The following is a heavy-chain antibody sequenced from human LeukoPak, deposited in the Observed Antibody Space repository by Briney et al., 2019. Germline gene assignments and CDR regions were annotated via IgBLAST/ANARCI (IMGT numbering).Heavy chain of an antibody. D-gene: IGHD3-22*01. J-gene: IGHJ4*02. CDR2: IYYSGST. CDR1: GGSISSGGYY. Sequence: SRTLSLTCTVSGGSISSGGYYWSWIRQHPGKGLEWIGYIYYSGSTYYNPSLKSRVVISVDTSKNQFSLKLSSVTAADTAVYYCARARTYYYDSSGYYFDYWGQGTLVTVSS. V-gene: IGHV4-31*03. CDR3: ARARTYYYDSSGYYFDY.